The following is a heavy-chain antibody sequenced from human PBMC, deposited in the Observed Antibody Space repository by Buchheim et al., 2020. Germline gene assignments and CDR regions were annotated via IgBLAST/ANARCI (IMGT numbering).Heavy chain of an antibody. CDR2: IKSKTDGRTT. V-gene: IGHV3-15*07. J-gene: IGHJ4*02. CDR1: GFTFSNAW. D-gene: IGHD4-17*01. Sequence: EVQLVESGGGLVKPGGSLRLSCAASGFTFSNAWMNWVRQAPGKGLEWVGRIKSKTDGRTTDYAAPVKGRFTISRDDSKNTLYLQMNSLKTEDTAVYYCTTGIVDYGDDYWGQGTL. CDR3: TTGIVDYGDDY.